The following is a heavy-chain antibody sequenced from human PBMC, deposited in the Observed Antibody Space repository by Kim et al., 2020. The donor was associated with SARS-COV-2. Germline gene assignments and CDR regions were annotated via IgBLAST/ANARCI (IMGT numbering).Heavy chain of an antibody. Sequence: SETLSLTCAVSGGSISSSNWWSWVRQPPGKGLEWIGEIYHSGSTNYNPSLKSRVTISVDKSKNQFSLKLSSVTAADTAVYYCARDCFIRGNVWFDPWGQGTLVTVSS. CDR3: ARDCFIRGNVWFDP. CDR1: GGSISSSNW. D-gene: IGHD2-15*01. CDR2: IYHSGST. J-gene: IGHJ5*02. V-gene: IGHV4-4*02.